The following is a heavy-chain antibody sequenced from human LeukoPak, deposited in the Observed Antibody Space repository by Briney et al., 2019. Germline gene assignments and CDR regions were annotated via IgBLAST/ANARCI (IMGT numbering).Heavy chain of an antibody. J-gene: IGHJ4*02. CDR3: ARDSGGNYFDY. CDR1: GYTFTSYY. V-gene: IGHV1-46*01. CDR2: INPSGGST. D-gene: IGHD1-26*01. Sequence: ASVKVSCKASGYTFTSYYMHWARQAPGQGLEWMGIINPSGGSTSYAQKFQGRVTMTRDMSTSTVYMELSSLRSEDTAVYYCARDSGGNYFDYWGQGTLVTVSS.